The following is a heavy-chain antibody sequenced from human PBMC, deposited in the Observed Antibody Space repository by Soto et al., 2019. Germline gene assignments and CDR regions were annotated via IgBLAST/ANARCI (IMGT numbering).Heavy chain of an antibody. CDR2: IYWNDDK. CDR1: GFLLTTSGVD. D-gene: IGHD2-2*01. CDR3: AHHTITPATNWFDP. Sequence: SGPTLGNPTPTLTLTCTFSGFLLTTSGVDVGWIRQPPGKALEWLALIYWNDDKRYTPSLRGRLTITNDTSKNQVFLAMTTVDPVDTATYYCAHHTITPATNWFDPWGLGTLVTVSS. J-gene: IGHJ5*02. V-gene: IGHV2-5*01.